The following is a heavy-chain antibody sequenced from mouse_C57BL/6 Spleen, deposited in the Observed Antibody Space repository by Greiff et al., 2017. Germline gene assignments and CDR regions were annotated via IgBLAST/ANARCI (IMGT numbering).Heavy chain of an antibody. Sequence: QVQLQQPGAELVKPGASVKLSCKASGYTFTSYWMHWVKQRPGQGLEWIGMIHPNSGSTNYNEKFKGKATLTVDKSSSTAYMQLSSLTSEDSAVYYCARDYYCSSQAWFAYWGQGTLVTVSA. D-gene: IGHD1-1*01. V-gene: IGHV1-64*01. CDR1: GYTFTSYW. CDR2: IHPNSGST. J-gene: IGHJ3*01. CDR3: ARDYYCSSQAWFAY.